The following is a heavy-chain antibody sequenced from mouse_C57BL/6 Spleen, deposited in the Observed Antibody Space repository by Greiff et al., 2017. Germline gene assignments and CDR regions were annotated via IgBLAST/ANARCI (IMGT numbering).Heavy chain of an antibody. CDR3: SLQRRRGFAD. Sequence: DVKLVESGAELVRPGASVKLSCTASGFNIKDYSMHWVKQRPGQGLEWIGWIDPENGDTEYASKFQGKATITADTSSNTAYLQLSSLTSEDTAVYYCSLQRRRGFADWGQGTLVTVSA. V-gene: IGHV14-4*01. CDR2: IDPENGDT. CDR1: GFNIKDYS. D-gene: IGHD3-2*02. J-gene: IGHJ3*01.